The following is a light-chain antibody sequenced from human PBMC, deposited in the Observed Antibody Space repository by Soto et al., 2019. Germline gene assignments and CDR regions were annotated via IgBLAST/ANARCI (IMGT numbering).Light chain of an antibody. CDR2: SNN. J-gene: IGLJ7*01. Sequence: QSVLTQPPSASGTPGQRVTISCSGSSSNIGSNTVNWYQQLPGTAPKLLIYSNNQRPSGVPVRFSGSKSGTSASLAISGLQSEEEADYYCAAWDDSLNGAVFGGGTQLTVL. V-gene: IGLV1-44*01. CDR1: SSNIGSNT. CDR3: AAWDDSLNGAV.